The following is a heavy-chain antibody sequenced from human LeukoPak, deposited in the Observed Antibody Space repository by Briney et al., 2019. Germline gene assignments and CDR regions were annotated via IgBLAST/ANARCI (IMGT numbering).Heavy chain of an antibody. D-gene: IGHD3-10*01. CDR1: GGTFSSYA. CDR3: ARGVLWFGELYYFDY. J-gene: IGHJ4*02. V-gene: IGHV1-69*05. CDR2: IIPIFGTA. Sequence: SVKVSCKASGGTFSSYAISRVRQAPGQGLEWMGRIIPIFGTANYAQKFQGRVTITTDESTSTAYMELSSLRSEDTAVYYCARGVLWFGELYYFDYWGQGTLVTVSS.